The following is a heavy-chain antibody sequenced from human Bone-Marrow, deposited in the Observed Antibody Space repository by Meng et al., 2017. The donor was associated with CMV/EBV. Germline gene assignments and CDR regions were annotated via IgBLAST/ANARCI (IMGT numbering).Heavy chain of an antibody. V-gene: IGHV3-53*01. CDR3: ARHGLSYYYYGTDV. CDR1: GFTVSSNY. CDR2: IYSGGNT. Sequence: GESLKISCAASGFTVSSNYMSWVRQAPGKGLEWVSIIYSGGNTYYADSVKGRFTISRDNSKNTLYLQMNSLRAEDTAVYSCARHGLSYYYYGTDVWGQGTTVTVSS. J-gene: IGHJ6*02. D-gene: IGHD3-16*02.